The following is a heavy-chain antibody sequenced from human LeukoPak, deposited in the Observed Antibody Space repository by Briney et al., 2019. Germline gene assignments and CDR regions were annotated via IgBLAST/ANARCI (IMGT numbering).Heavy chain of an antibody. D-gene: IGHD2-21*02. CDR3: ARANCGGDCYHPTYWYFDL. Sequence: ASVKVSCKASGGTFSSYAISWVRQAPGQGLEWMGGIIPIFGTANYAQKFQGRVTITTDESTSTAYMELSSLRPEDTAVYYCARANCGGDCYHPTYWYFDLWGRGTLVTVSS. CDR2: IIPIFGTA. V-gene: IGHV1-69*05. J-gene: IGHJ2*01. CDR1: GGTFSSYA.